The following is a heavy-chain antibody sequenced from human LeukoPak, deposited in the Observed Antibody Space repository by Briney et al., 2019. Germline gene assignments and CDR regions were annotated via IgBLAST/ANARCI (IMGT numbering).Heavy chain of an antibody. CDR3: ARGGYSYGHYYCCYYMDV. Sequence: SETLSLTCAVYGGSFSGYYWSWIRQPPGKGLEWIGEINHSGSTNYNPSLKSRVTISVDTSKNQFSLKLSSVTAADTAVYYCARGGYSYGHYYCCYYMDVWGKGTTVTVSS. J-gene: IGHJ6*03. CDR1: GGSFSGYY. CDR2: INHSGST. D-gene: IGHD5-18*01. V-gene: IGHV4-34*01.